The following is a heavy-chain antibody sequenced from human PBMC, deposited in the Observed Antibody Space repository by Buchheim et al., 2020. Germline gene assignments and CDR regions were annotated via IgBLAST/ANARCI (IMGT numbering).Heavy chain of an antibody. D-gene: IGHD2-21*01. Sequence: EVQLLESGGGLVQPGGSLRLSCAASGFTFREYAMTWVRQAPGKGLEWVSSISVSGHSTFYADSVKGRFTISNDTSQDTVFLQLSSLAADDTAMYYCVQDGGRTLWGYSPLFYFEYLGQGTL. CDR1: GFTFREYA. J-gene: IGHJ4*02. CDR2: ISVSGHST. CDR3: VQDGGRTLWGYSPLFYFEY. V-gene: IGHV3-23*01.